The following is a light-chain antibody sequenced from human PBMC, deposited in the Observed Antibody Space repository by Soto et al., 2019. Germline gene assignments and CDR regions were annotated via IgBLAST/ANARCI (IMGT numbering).Light chain of an antibody. V-gene: IGKV3-15*01. CDR2: GAS. CDR1: QRVSSN. J-gene: IGKJ1*01. Sequence: EIVMTQAPATLCVSPGERATLSCRATQRVSSNLAWYQQKPGQAPRPLLDGASPRATGIPARFSGRGSGTDFTLTTSSLHSADFAVYYCPQYHNGPRTFGPGTKVEIK. CDR3: PQYHNGPRT.